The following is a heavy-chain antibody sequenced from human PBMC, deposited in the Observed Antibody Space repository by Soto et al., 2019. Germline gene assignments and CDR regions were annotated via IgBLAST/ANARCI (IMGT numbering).Heavy chain of an antibody. CDR3: AKVSTVTAVRNDAFDI. CDR2: ISGSGGST. D-gene: IGHD4-17*01. CDR1: GFTFSSYA. J-gene: IGHJ3*02. Sequence: HPGGSLRLSCAASGFTFSSYAMSWVRQAPGEGLAWVSAISGSGGSTYYADSVKGRFTISRDNSKNTLYLQMNSLRAEDTAVYYCAKVSTVTAVRNDAFDIWGQGTTVTVS. V-gene: IGHV3-23*01.